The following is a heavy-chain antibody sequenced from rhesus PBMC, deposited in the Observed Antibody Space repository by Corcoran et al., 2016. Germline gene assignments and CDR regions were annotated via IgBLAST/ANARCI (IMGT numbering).Heavy chain of an antibody. V-gene: IGHV4-127*01. D-gene: IGHD6-43*01. CDR1: GYSISSGYG. CDR3: ASGDMEASSSYK. CDR2: IGGSRRNT. Sequence: QVQLQESGPGLVKPSETLSLTCAVSGYSISSGYGWSWIRQPPGKVLKWIGYIGGSRRNTNYNPTRKSRVTSSRDTSKNQFSLKLRSVTAADTAVYYCASGDMEASSSYKWGQGVLVTVSS. J-gene: IGHJ4*01.